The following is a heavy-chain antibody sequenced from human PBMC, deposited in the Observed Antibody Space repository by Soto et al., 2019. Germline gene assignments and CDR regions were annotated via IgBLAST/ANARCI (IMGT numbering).Heavy chain of an antibody. Sequence: GESLKISCKGSGYSFTSYWISWVRQMPGKGLEWMGRIDPSDSYTNYSPSFQGHVPISADKSISTAYLQWSSRKASDTAMYYCARLGDCSSTSCYISGYYYYGMDVWGQGTTVTVSS. D-gene: IGHD2-2*02. CDR2: IDPSDSYT. J-gene: IGHJ6*02. V-gene: IGHV5-10-1*01. CDR1: GYSFTSYW. CDR3: ARLGDCSSTSCYISGYYYYGMDV.